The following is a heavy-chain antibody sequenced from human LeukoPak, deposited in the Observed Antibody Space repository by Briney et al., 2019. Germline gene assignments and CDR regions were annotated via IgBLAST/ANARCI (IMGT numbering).Heavy chain of an antibody. D-gene: IGHD6-19*01. CDR2: INPSGGST. V-gene: IGHV1-46*01. Sequence: ASVKVSCKAFGYTFTSYYMHWVRQAPGQGLEWMGIINPSGGSTSYAQKFQGRVTMTRGTSTSTVYMELSSLRSEDTAVYYCARDRHSSGWYSRNYFDYWGQGTLVTVSS. CDR3: ARDRHSSGWYSRNYFDY. J-gene: IGHJ4*02. CDR1: GYTFTSYY.